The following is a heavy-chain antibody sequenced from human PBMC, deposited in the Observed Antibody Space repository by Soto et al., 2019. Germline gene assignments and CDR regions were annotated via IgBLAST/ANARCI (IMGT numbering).Heavy chain of an antibody. J-gene: IGHJ3*02. V-gene: IGHV3-33*03. CDR1: GFTFSSYG. CDR2: IWYDGSNK. Sequence: GGSLRLSCAASGFTFSSYGMHWVRQAPGKGLEWVAVIWYDGSNKYYADSVKGRFTISRDNAKNTLYLQMNSLRAEDTAVYYCASRVIAAFDIWGQGTMVTVSS. D-gene: IGHD2-21*01. CDR3: ASRVIAAFDI.